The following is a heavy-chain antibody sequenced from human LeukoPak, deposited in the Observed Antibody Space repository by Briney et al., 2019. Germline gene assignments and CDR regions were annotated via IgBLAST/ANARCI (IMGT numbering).Heavy chain of an antibody. CDR3: ARGVVVVAAVDY. D-gene: IGHD2-15*01. CDR1: GYTFTSYA. J-gene: IGHJ4*02. CDR2: INAGNGNT. V-gene: IGHV1-3*01. Sequence: ASVKVSCKASGYTFTSYAMHWVRQAPGQRLEWMGWINAGNGNTKYSQKFQGRVTITRDTSASTAYMELSSLRSEDTAVDYCARGVVVVAAVDYWGQGTLVTVSS.